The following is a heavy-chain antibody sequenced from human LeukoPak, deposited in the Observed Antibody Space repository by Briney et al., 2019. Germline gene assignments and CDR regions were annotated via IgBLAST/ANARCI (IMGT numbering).Heavy chain of an antibody. J-gene: IGHJ4*02. V-gene: IGHV1-18*01. CDR3: AREERGYSGYDRPLFDY. Sequence: GASVKVSCKASGYTFTSYGISWVRQAPGQGLEWMGWISAYNGNTNYAQKLQGRVTMTTDTSTSTAYMELRSLRSDDTAVYYCAREERGYSGYDRPLFDYWGQGTLVTVSS. CDR1: GYTFTSYG. D-gene: IGHD5-12*01. CDR2: ISAYNGNT.